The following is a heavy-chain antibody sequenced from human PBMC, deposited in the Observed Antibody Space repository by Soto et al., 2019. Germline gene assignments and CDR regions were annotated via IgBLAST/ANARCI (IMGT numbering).Heavy chain of an antibody. D-gene: IGHD5-12*01. V-gene: IGHV4-34*01. CDR1: GGSFSGYY. CDR3: ARGQYSGYDGAFDI. Sequence: SDTLSLSCAVYGGSFSGYYWSWIRQPPGKGLEWIGEINHSGSTNYNPSLKSRVTISVDTSKNQFSLKLSSVTAADTAVYYCARGQYSGYDGAFDILGQGTMVTVSS. CDR2: INHSGST. J-gene: IGHJ3*02.